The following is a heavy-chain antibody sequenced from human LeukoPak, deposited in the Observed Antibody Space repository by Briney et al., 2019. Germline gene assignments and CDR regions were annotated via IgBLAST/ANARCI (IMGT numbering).Heavy chain of an antibody. V-gene: IGHV3-11*05. Sequence: GGSLRLSCAVSGFTFSDYYMNWIRQAPGKWLEWVSYISSISSYTNYADSVKGRLTISRDNAKNSLYLQMNSLRAEDTAIYYCARDRGGYDHDAFDIWGQGTMVTVSS. D-gene: IGHD5-12*01. CDR3: ARDRGGYDHDAFDI. CDR1: GFTFSDYY. CDR2: ISSISSYT. J-gene: IGHJ3*02.